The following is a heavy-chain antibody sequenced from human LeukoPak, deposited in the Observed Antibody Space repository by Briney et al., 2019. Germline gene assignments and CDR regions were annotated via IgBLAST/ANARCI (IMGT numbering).Heavy chain of an antibody. D-gene: IGHD5-18*01. Sequence: GGSLRLSCAASGFTVSSNYMSWVRQAPGKGLEWVSVIYSGGSTYYADSVKGRFTISRDNSKNTPYFQMKSLGGADTAVYYCAREAGSYGDDYYFDYWGQGTLVTVSS. V-gene: IGHV3-53*01. J-gene: IGHJ4*02. CDR3: AREAGSYGDDYYFDY. CDR2: IYSGGST. CDR1: GFTVSSNY.